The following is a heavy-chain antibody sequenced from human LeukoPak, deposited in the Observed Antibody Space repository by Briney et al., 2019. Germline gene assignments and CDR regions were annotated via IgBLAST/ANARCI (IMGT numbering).Heavy chain of an antibody. CDR3: ARGIYCGGDCYSRHFDY. CDR2: INHSGST. Sequence: SETLSLTCAVYGGSFSGYYWSWIRQPPGKGLEWIGEINHSGSTNYNPSLKSRVTISVDTSKNQFSLKLSSVTAADTAVYYCARGIYCGGDCYSRHFDYWGQGTLVTVSS. V-gene: IGHV4-34*01. J-gene: IGHJ4*02. D-gene: IGHD2-21*02. CDR1: GGSFSGYY.